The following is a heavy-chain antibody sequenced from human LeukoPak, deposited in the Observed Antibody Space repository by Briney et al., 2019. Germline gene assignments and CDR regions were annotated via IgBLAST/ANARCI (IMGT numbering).Heavy chain of an antibody. V-gene: IGHV4-30-2*01. D-gene: IGHD5-12*01. CDR3: ARAPTRYYFGY. J-gene: IGHJ4*02. CDR2: IYHSGST. CDR1: GGSISSGGYS. Sequence: PPQTLSLTCAVSGGSISSGGYSWSWIRQPPGKGLEWIGYIYHSGSTYYDPSLKSRVTISVDRSKNQFSLKLSSVTAADTAVYYCARAPTRYYFGYWGQGTLVTVSS.